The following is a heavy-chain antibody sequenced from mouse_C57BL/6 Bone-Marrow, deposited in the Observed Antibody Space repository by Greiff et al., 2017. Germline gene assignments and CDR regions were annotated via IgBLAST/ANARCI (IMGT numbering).Heavy chain of an antibody. Sequence: VQLQQSGAELVKPGASVKLSCKASGYTFTSSWMQWVKQRPGQGLEWIGEIDPSDSYTNYNQKFKGKATLTVDPSSSTAYMQLSSLTSEDSAVYYCANYYGSSSFDYWGQGTTLTVSS. CDR1: GYTFTSSW. D-gene: IGHD1-1*01. V-gene: IGHV1-50*01. CDR2: IDPSDSYT. J-gene: IGHJ2*01. CDR3: ANYYGSSSFDY.